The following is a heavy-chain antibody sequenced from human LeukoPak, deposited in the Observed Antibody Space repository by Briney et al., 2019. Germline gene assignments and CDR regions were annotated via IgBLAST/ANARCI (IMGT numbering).Heavy chain of an antibody. D-gene: IGHD4-17*01. V-gene: IGHV4-34*01. Sequence: SETLSLTCAVYGGSFSGYYWTWIRQPPGKGLEWIGEINHGESTNYNPSLKSRVIISVDKSKNQFSLQLNSVTPEDTAVYYCARVRKDYGDKWGGDAFDIWGQGTMVTVSS. J-gene: IGHJ3*02. CDR1: GGSFSGYY. CDR2: INHGEST. CDR3: ARVRKDYGDKWGGDAFDI.